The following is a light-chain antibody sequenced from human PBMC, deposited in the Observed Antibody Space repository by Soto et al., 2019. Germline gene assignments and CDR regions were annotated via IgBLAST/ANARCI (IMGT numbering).Light chain of an antibody. Sequence: DIQMTQSPSTLSASVGDRVTITCRASQSISRGLAWYQQKPGKAPKFLIDGVSCLKSGVPSRFSGSRSGTEFTLVISSLQRDDFATCYCQQYNSYSVTFAQGTKVEIK. J-gene: IGKJ1*01. CDR2: GVS. CDR1: QSISRG. CDR3: QQYNSYSVT. V-gene: IGKV1-5*01.